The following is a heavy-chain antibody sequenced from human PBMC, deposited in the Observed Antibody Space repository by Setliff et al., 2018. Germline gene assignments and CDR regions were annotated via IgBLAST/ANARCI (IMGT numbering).Heavy chain of an antibody. V-gene: IGHV4-61*09. CDR1: GGSVNSGYDN. CDR3: ARASSGWYSAYYYYMDV. D-gene: IGHD6-19*01. CDR2: IDRRGST. Sequence: SETLSLTCTVSGGSVNSGYDNWNWLRQPAGKGLEWIGHIDRRGSTNFTPSLKSRVTISLDTSKNQFSLNLTSVTAADTAVYYCARASSGWYSAYYYYMDVWGKGTTVTVSS. J-gene: IGHJ6*03.